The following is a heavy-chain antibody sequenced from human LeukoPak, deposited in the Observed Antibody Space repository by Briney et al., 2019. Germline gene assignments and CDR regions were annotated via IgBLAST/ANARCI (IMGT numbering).Heavy chain of an antibody. CDR1: GFTFSGYG. CDR2: ISGSGGST. V-gene: IGHV3-23*01. CDR3: AAEGLGDAFDI. Sequence: PGGSLRLSCAASGFTFSGYGMNWVRQAPGKGLEWVPGISGSGGSTYYADSVKGRFTSSRDNAKNSLYLQMNSLRAEDTAVYYCAAEGLGDAFDIWGQGTMVTVSS. J-gene: IGHJ3*02. D-gene: IGHD3-16*01.